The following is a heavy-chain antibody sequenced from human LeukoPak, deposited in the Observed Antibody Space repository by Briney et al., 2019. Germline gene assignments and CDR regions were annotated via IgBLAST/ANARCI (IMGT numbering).Heavy chain of an antibody. V-gene: IGHV3-7*01. CDR3: ARDRGRGFDP. Sequence: PGGSLRLSCVASGFTFSNYWMSWVRQAPGKGLEWVANIKQDGSDKYYVGSVKGRFTISKDNAKNSLFLQMNSLRAKDTAVYYCARDRGRGFDPWGQGTLVTVSS. CDR2: IKQDGSDK. J-gene: IGHJ5*02. D-gene: IGHD3-10*01. CDR1: GFTFSNYW.